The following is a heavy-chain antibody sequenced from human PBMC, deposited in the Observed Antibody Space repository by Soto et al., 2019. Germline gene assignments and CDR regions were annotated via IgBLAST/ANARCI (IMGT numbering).Heavy chain of an antibody. J-gene: IGHJ6*02. CDR2: IIPIFDTA. CDR1: GGTFSDFT. CDR3: ARNGTQTGYSYGMDV. Sequence: SVKVSCKASGGTFSDFTINWVRQAPGQRLEWMGGIIPIFDTANYAEKFQGRVTITADESTSTSFMEVSSLRSEDTAVYYCARNGTQTGYSYGMDVWGQGTMVTVSS. D-gene: IGHD1-1*01. V-gene: IGHV1-69*13.